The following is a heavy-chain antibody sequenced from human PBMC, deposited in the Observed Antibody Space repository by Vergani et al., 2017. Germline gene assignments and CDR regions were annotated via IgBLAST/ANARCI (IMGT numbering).Heavy chain of an antibody. J-gene: IGHJ4*02. V-gene: IGHV3-74*01. CDR2: INSDGSST. CDR1: GFTFSSYW. CDR3: ARGPYYYDSSGYYSSRYFDY. Sequence: EVQLVESGGGLVQPGGSLRLSCAASGFTFSSYWMHWVRQAPGKGLVWVSRINSDGSSTSYADSVKGRFTISRDNAKNTLYLQMNSLRAEDTAVYYCARGPYYYDSSGYYSSRYFDYWGQGTLVTVSS. D-gene: IGHD3-22*01.